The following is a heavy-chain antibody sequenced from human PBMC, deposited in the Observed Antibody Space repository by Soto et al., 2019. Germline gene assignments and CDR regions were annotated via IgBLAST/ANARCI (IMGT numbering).Heavy chain of an antibody. J-gene: IGHJ6*02. Sequence: EASVKVSCKASGYTFTGYYMHWGRQAPGQRLEWMGWINPNSGGTNYAQKFQGWVTMTRDTSISTAYMELSRLRSDDTAVYYCARDAAAAGTHRSIYYGMDVWGQGTTVTVSS. CDR1: GYTFTGYY. V-gene: IGHV1-2*04. CDR2: INPNSGGT. D-gene: IGHD6-13*01. CDR3: ARDAAAAGTHRSIYYGMDV.